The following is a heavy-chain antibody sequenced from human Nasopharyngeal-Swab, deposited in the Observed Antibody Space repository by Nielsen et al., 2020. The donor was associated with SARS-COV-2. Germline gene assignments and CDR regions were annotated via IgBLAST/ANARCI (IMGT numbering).Heavy chain of an antibody. CDR2: ISGSGGST. J-gene: IGHJ5*02. CDR3: AKDPNNGELLPGWFDP. D-gene: IGHD3-10*01. CDR1: GFTFSSYA. Sequence: GESLKISCAASGFTFSSYAMSWVRQAPGKGLEWVSAISGSGGSTYYADSVKGRFTISRDNAKNSLYLQMNSLRAEDTALYYCAKDPNNGELLPGWFDPWGQGTLVTVSS. V-gene: IGHV3-23*01.